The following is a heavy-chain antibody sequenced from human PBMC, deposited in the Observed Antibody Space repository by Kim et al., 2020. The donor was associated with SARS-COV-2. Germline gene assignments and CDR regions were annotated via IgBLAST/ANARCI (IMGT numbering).Heavy chain of an antibody. D-gene: IGHD6-19*01. Sequence: ADSVKGRFTISRDNAKNSLYLQMNSLRAEDTALYYCAKDISPIAVAGFQHWGQGTLVTVSS. CDR3: AKDISPIAVAGFQH. V-gene: IGHV3-9*01. J-gene: IGHJ1*01.